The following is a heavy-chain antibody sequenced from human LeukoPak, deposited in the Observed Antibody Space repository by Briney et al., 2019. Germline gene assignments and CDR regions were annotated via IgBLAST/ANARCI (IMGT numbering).Heavy chain of an antibody. V-gene: IGHV1-69*05. CDR2: IIPIFGTA. CDR3: ARAANYGDYGWYFDL. D-gene: IGHD4-17*01. Sequence: SVKVSCKASGGTFSSYAISWVRQARGQGLEWMGGIIPIFGTANYAQKFQGRVTITTDESTSTAYMELSSLRSEDTAVYYCARAANYGDYGWYFDLWGRGTLVTVSS. CDR1: GGTFSSYA. J-gene: IGHJ2*01.